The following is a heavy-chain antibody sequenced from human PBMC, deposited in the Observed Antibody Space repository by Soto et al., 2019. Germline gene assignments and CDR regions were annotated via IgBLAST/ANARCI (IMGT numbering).Heavy chain of an antibody. D-gene: IGHD3-16*01. V-gene: IGHV1-69*13. J-gene: IGHJ5*02. CDR1: GGTFSSYA. CDR2: IIPIFGTA. Sequence: ASVKVSCKASGGTFSSYAISWVRQAPGQGLEWMGGIIPIFGTANYAQKFQGRVTITADESTSTAYMELSSLRSEDTAVYYCARAPGHEYYQWFDPWGQGTLVTVSS. CDR3: ARAPGHEYYQWFDP.